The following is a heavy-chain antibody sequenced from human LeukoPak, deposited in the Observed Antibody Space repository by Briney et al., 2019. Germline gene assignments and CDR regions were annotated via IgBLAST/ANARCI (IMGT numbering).Heavy chain of an antibody. CDR1: GYTFTSYG. CDR3: ARALDIVVVPADNWFDP. D-gene: IGHD2-2*03. Sequence: ASVKVSCKASGYTFTSYGISWVRQAPGQGLEWMGWISAYNGNTNYAQKLQGRVTMTTDTSTSTAYMGLRSLRSDDTAVYYCARALDIVVVPADNWFDPWGQGTLVTVSS. CDR2: ISAYNGNT. J-gene: IGHJ5*02. V-gene: IGHV1-18*01.